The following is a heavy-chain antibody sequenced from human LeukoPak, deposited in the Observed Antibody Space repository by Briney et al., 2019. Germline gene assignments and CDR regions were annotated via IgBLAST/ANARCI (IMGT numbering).Heavy chain of an antibody. V-gene: IGHV4-34*01. Sequence: SETLSLTCAVYGGSFSGYYWSWIRQPPGKGLEWIGEINHSGSTNYNPSLKSRVTISVDTSKNQFSLKLSSVTAADTAVYYCARVYCSSTSCYPIDNWGQGTLVTVSS. CDR3: ARVYCSSTSCYPIDN. J-gene: IGHJ4*02. D-gene: IGHD2-2*01. CDR2: INHSGST. CDR1: GGSFSGYY.